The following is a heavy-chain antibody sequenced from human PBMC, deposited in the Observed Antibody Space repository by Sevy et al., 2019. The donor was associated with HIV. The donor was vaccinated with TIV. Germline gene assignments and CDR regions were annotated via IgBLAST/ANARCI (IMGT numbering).Heavy chain of an antibody. J-gene: IGHJ5*02. CDR1: GYTFTGYY. V-gene: IGHV1-2*02. CDR3: ARVLAGDSSGYYH. CDR2: INPNSGGT. Sequence: ASVKVSCKASGYTFTGYYMHWVRQAPGQGLEWMGWINPNSGGTNYAQKFQGRVTMTRDTSISTAYMELSRLRSDDTAVYYCARVLAGDSSGYYHWGQGTLVTVSS. D-gene: IGHD3-22*01.